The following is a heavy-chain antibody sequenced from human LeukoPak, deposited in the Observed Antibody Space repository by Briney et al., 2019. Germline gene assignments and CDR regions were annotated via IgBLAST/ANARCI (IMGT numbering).Heavy chain of an antibody. Sequence: GGSLRLSCAAPGFTFSIYAMSWVRQAPGKGLEWVSDISSSGSTIYFADSVKGRFTISRDNAKNSLYLQMNSLRDEDTSVYYCARLEYYYVSGNYYKLFDYWGQGTLVTVCS. CDR3: ARLEYYYVSGNYYKLFDY. D-gene: IGHD3-10*01. J-gene: IGHJ4*02. CDR1: GFTFSIYA. CDR2: ISSSGSTI. V-gene: IGHV3-48*02.